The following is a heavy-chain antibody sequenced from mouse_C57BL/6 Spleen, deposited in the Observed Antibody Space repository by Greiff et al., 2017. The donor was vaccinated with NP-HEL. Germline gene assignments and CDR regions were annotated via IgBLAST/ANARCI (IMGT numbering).Heavy chain of an antibody. CDR3: ARGEITSVGGFAY. V-gene: IGHV1-64*01. CDR2: IHPNSGST. D-gene: IGHD1-1*01. Sequence: VQLQQPGAELVKPGASVKLSCKASGYTFTSYWMHWVKQRPGQGLEWIGMIHPNSGSTNYNEKFKSKATLTVDKSSSTAYMQLSSLTSEDSAVYYCARGEITSVGGFAYWGQGTLVTVSA. CDR1: GYTFTSYW. J-gene: IGHJ3*01.